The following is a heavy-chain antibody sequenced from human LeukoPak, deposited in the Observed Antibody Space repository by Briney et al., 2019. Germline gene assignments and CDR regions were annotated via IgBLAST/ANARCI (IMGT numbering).Heavy chain of an antibody. D-gene: IGHD3-10*01. J-gene: IGHJ6*02. CDR2: INPNSGGT. V-gene: IGHV1-2*04. Sequence: AASVTVSCKASGGTFSSYAISWVRQAPGQGLEWMGWINPNSGGTNYAQKFQGWVTMTRDTSISTAYMELSRLRSDDTAVYYCARDGVVVRGVKEELPDYYYYGMDVWGQGTTVTVSS. CDR3: ARDGVVVRGVKEELPDYYYYGMDV. CDR1: GGTFSSYA.